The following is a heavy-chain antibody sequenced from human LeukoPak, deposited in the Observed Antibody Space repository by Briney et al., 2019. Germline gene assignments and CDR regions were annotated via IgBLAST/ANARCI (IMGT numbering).Heavy chain of an antibody. V-gene: IGHV7-4-1*02. CDR2: INTNTGNP. Sequence: PRASVKVSCKASGGTLNNYGISWVRQAPGQGLEWMGWINTNTGNPTYAQGFTGRFVFSLDSSVSTAYLQISSLKAEDTAVYYCARDRSEGAFDIWGQGTMVTVSS. CDR1: GGTLNNYG. CDR3: ARDRSEGAFDI. J-gene: IGHJ3*02.